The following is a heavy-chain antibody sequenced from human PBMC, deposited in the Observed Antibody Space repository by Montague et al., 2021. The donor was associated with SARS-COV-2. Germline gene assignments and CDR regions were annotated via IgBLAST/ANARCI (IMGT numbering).Heavy chain of an antibody. CDR1: GFSIGSGDY. CDR3: VREKAGGLRNVFDI. J-gene: IGHJ3*02. Sequence: SETLSLTCTVSGFSIGSGDYWGWIRQLPGKGLEWIGSIYHSGTTXXNPXXXSRLTMSIDTSTNQFSLRLTSVTAADTAVFFCVREKAGGLRNVFDIWGQGTTVTVSS. V-gene: IGHV4-38-2*02. CDR2: IYHSGTT.